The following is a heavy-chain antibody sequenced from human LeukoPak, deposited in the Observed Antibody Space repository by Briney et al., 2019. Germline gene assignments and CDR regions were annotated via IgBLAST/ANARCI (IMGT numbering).Heavy chain of an antibody. J-gene: IGHJ4*02. D-gene: IGHD6-6*01. CDR1: GFAFSSYA. CDR3: AKDRAPYSSSSGDY. V-gene: IGHV3-23*01. CDR2: ISGSGGST. Sequence: GGSLRLSCAASGFAFSSYAMSWVRQAPGKGLEWVSAISGSGGSTYYADSVKGRFTISRDNSKNTLYLQMNSLRAEDTAVYYCAKDRAPYSSSSGDYWGQGTLVTVSS.